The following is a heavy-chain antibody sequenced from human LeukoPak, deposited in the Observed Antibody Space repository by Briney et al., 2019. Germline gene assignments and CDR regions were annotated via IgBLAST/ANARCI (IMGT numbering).Heavy chain of an antibody. CDR2: IYYSGST. Sequence: PSETLSLTCSVSGGSISSYYWSWIRQPPGKGLEWIGYIYYSGSTNYNPSLKSRVTISVDTSKNQFSLKLSSVTAADTAVYYCARCLSSSRVNAFDMWGQGTMVTVSS. CDR1: GGSISSYY. V-gene: IGHV4-59*01. CDR3: ARCLSSSRVNAFDM. J-gene: IGHJ3*02. D-gene: IGHD4-11*01.